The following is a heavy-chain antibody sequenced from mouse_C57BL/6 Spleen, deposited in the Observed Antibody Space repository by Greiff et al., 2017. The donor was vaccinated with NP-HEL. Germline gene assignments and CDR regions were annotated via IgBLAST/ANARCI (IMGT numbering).Heavy chain of an antibody. D-gene: IGHD2-4*01. J-gene: IGHJ3*01. V-gene: IGHV5-17*01. Sequence: EVQLVESGGGLVKPGGSLKLSCAASGFTFSDYGMHWVRQAPEKGLEWVAYISSGSSTIYYADTVKGRFTISRDNAKNTLFLQMTSLRSEDTAMYYCARDPYDYDGAWFAYWGQGTLVTVSA. CDR1: GFTFSDYG. CDR3: ARDPYDYDGAWFAY. CDR2: ISSGSSTI.